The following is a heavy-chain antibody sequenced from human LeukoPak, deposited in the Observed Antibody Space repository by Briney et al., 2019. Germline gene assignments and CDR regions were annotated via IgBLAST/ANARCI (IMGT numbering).Heavy chain of an antibody. J-gene: IGHJ5*02. D-gene: IGHD2-8*01. V-gene: IGHV4-59*08. CDR1: GGSISSYY. Sequence: SETLSLTCTVSGGSISSYYWSWIRQPPGKGLEWIGYIYYSGSTYYNPSLKSRVTISVDTSKNQFSLKLSSVTAADTAVYYCARGHNSKDIIVMVYAPTDWFDPWGQGTLVTVSS. CDR3: ARGHNSKDIIVMVYAPTDWFDP. CDR2: IYYSGST.